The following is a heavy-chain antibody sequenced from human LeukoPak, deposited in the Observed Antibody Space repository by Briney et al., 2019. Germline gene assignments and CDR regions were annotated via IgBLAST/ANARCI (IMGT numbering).Heavy chain of an antibody. J-gene: IGHJ4*02. Sequence: PGGSLRLSCAASGFTFSSYWMSWVRQAPGKGLEWVAVISYDGSNKYYADSVKGRFTISRDNSKNTLYLQMNSLRAEDTAVYYCARDGPSSGHYYFDYWGQGTLVTVSS. V-gene: IGHV3-30-3*01. D-gene: IGHD3-22*01. CDR1: GFTFSSYW. CDR3: ARDGPSSGHYYFDY. CDR2: ISYDGSNK.